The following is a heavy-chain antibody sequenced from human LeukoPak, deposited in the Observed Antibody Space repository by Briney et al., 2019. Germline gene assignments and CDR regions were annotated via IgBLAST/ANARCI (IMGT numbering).Heavy chain of an antibody. J-gene: IGHJ5*02. D-gene: IGHD4-23*01. V-gene: IGHV4-30-4*08. CDR2: IYYSGST. CDR3: ARVILRTVVTPYVWWFDP. Sequence: SETLSLTCTVSGGSISSGDYYWSWIRQPPGKGLEWIGYIYYSGSTYYNPSLKSRVTISVDTSKNQFSLKLSSVTAGDTAVYYCARVILRTVVTPYVWWFDPWAQGTLVPVSS. CDR1: GGSISSGDYY.